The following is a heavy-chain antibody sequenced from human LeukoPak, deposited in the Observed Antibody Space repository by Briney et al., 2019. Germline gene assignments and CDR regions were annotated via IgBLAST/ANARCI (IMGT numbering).Heavy chain of an antibody. CDR1: GFTFTSYA. CDR2: ISYDASNK. Sequence: GGSLRLSCTASGFTFTSYAMHWVRQAPGKGLEWVAVISYDASNKYYADSVKGRFTISRDNAKNSLYLQMNSLRAEDTAVYYCARQQLVDYWGQGTLVTVSS. D-gene: IGHD6-6*01. CDR3: ARQQLVDY. J-gene: IGHJ4*02. V-gene: IGHV3-30*04.